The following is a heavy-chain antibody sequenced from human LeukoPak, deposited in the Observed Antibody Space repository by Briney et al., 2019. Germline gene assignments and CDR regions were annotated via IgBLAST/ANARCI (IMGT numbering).Heavy chain of an antibody. V-gene: IGHV3-20*04. CDR2: INWNGGST. Sequence: GGSLRLSCAASGFTFDDYGMSWVRQVPGKGLEWVSDINWNGGSTGYADSVKGRFTISRHNSKNTLYLQMNSLRAEDTAVYYCASSLLVRGVMDYWGQGTLVTVSS. J-gene: IGHJ4*02. CDR1: GFTFDDYG. CDR3: ASSLLVRGVMDY. D-gene: IGHD3-10*01.